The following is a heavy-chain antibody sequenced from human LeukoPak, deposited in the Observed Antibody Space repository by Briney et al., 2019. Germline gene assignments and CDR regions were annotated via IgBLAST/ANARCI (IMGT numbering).Heavy chain of an antibody. Sequence: PGGSLRLSCAASGFTFDDYAMSWVRQVPGKGLEWVSSISSSSSYIYYADSVKGRFTISRDNAKNSLYLQMNSLRAEDTAVYYCARDDYGGIDYWGQGTLVTVSS. CDR2: ISSSSSYI. CDR3: ARDDYGGIDY. J-gene: IGHJ4*02. CDR1: GFTFDDYA. D-gene: IGHD4-17*01. V-gene: IGHV3-21*01.